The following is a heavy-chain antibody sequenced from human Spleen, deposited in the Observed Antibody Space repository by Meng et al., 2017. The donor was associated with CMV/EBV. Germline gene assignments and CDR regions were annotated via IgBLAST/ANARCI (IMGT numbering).Heavy chain of an antibody. V-gene: IGHV3-7*03. J-gene: IGHJ4*02. CDR1: GFTFSSYW. CDR2: IKQDGSEK. CDR3: VKDIGWTGSSQYYFDY. Sequence: GESLKISCAASGFTFSSYWMSWVRQAPGKGLEWVANIKQDGSEKYYVVSVKGRFTISRDNAKNSLYLQMNSLRAEDTAFYYCVKDIGWTGSSQYYFDYWGQGTLVTVSS. D-gene: IGHD6-6*01.